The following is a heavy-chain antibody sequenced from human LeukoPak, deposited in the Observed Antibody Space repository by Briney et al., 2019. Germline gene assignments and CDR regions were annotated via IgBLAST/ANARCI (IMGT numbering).Heavy chain of an antibody. CDR1: GDSVSSNSAA. D-gene: IGHD4-17*01. CDR2: TYYRSKWYN. V-gene: IGHV6-1*01. Sequence: SQTLSLTCAISGDSVSSNSAAWNWIRQSPSRGLEWLGRTYYRSKWYNEYAESVKSRIIINPDTSNNQFSLQLNSVTPEDTAVYYCVRESGDYVKFDCWGQGTLVTVSS. J-gene: IGHJ4*02. CDR3: VRESGDYVKFDC.